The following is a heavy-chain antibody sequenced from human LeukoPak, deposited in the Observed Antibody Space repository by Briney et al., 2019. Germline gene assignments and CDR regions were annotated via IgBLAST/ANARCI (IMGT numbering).Heavy chain of an antibody. CDR2: ICWNSGNI. Sequence: GRSLRLSCAGSGFTFNDYAMHWVGQTPGKGVEGVSGICWNSGNIAYPDFVGGRFPISRDNAKNSLSLQMNSLSDEDTAVYYCAKDAYGGATFFYYMDVWGKGTTVTVSS. CDR1: GFTFNDYA. J-gene: IGHJ6*03. CDR3: AKDAYGGATFFYYMDV. V-gene: IGHV3-9*01. D-gene: IGHD2/OR15-2a*01.